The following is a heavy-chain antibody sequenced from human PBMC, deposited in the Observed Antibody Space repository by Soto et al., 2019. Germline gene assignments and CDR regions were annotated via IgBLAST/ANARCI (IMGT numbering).Heavy chain of an antibody. D-gene: IGHD6-19*01. V-gene: IGHV3-48*03. Sequence: GGSLRLSCAAPGFTFSTNEMNWVRQAPGKGLEYISYIDGSGSATYYIDSVKGRFTISRDNAKNSLYLQMNSLRVEDTAVYYCARDTSGWNHAFDIWGLGTMVTVSS. CDR1: GFTFSTNE. J-gene: IGHJ3*02. CDR3: ARDTSGWNHAFDI. CDR2: IDGSGSAT.